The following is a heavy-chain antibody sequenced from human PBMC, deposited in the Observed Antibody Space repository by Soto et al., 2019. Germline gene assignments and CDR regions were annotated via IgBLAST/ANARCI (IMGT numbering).Heavy chain of an antibody. V-gene: IGHV1-18*01. CDR1: GYTFTSYG. Sequence: ASVKVSCKASGYTFTSYGISWVRQAPGQGLEWMGWISAYNGNTNYAQKLQGRVTMTTDTSTSTAYMELRSLRSDDTAVYYCARVWITGTTVSWFDPWGQGTLVTVSS. CDR3: ARVWITGTTVSWFDP. J-gene: IGHJ5*02. D-gene: IGHD1-7*01. CDR2: ISAYNGNT.